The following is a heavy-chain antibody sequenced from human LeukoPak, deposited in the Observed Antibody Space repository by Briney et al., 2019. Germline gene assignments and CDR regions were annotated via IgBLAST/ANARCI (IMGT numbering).Heavy chain of an antibody. D-gene: IGHD3-16*01. CDR3: ARGGSIDY. Sequence: PGGSLRLSCAASGFTFSSYSMNWVRQAPGKGLEWVSYISNSSNSIYYADSVKGRFTISRDNAKNTLYLQMNSLRAEDTAVYYCARGGSIDYWGQGTLVTVSA. V-gene: IGHV3-48*04. J-gene: IGHJ4*02. CDR1: GFTFSSYS. CDR2: ISNSSNSI.